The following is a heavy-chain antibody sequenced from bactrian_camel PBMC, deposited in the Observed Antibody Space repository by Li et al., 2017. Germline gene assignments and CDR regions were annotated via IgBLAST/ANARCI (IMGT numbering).Heavy chain of an antibody. Sequence: HVQLVESGGGSVQAGGSLRLSCQASGYMFSVYCMAWFRQVPGNEREPLASIDSDGRTSVADSVKGRFTISEDSANYDANHTVYLEMNSLQPEDTATYYCAARMAGYCGLDANDMEYWGKGTQVTVS. CDR2: IDSDGRT. D-gene: IGHD3*01. CDR1: GYMFSVYC. V-gene: IGHV3S53*01. J-gene: IGHJ7*01.